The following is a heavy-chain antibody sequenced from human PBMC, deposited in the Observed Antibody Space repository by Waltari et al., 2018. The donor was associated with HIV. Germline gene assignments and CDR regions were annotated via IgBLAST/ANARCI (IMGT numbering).Heavy chain of an antibody. CDR2: ITSSGSII. V-gene: IGHV3-48*02. CDR3: ARSKSYGMDV. CDR1: GFTLCGTR. J-gene: IGHJ6*02. Sequence: EVQRVESGGGLVQPGGSQRPSRPVSGFTLCGTRIRRVRQATGKGLEWLSYITSSGSIILYADSVKGRFTISRDNAKNSLYLQMSSLIDEDTAVYYCARSKSYGMDVWGQGTTVTVSS.